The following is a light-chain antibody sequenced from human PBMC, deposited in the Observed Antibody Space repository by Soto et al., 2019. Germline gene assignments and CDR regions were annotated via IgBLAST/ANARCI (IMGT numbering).Light chain of an antibody. CDR2: GAS. J-gene: IGKJ3*01. V-gene: IGKV3-20*01. CDR3: QQYGSSLFT. CDR1: QSVSSSY. Sequence: EIVLTQSPGTLSLSPGERATLSCRASQSVSSSYLAWYQQKPGQAPRLLIYGASSRATGIPDRFSGSGSGTDFTLTISRLEPDDLAVYYCQQYGSSLFTLGPGTKVYIK.